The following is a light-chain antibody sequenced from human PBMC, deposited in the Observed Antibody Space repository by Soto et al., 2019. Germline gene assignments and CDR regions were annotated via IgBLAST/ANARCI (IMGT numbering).Light chain of an antibody. Sequence: QSALAQPRSVSGSPGQSVTISCTGTSTDVVGYNYVSWYQQHPGKVPKLMLYDVSKRPSGVPDRFSGSKSGTSASLATTGLQAEDEADYYCQSFDTSLRNSYVFGTGTKVTVL. CDR2: DVS. V-gene: IGLV2-11*01. J-gene: IGLJ1*01. CDR1: STDVVGYNY. CDR3: QSFDTSLRNSYV.